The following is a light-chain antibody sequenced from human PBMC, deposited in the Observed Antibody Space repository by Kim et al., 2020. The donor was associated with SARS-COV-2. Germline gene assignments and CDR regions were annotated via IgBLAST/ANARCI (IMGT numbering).Light chain of an antibody. J-gene: IGKJ4*01. CDR2: GAS. V-gene: IGKV3-15*01. CDR3: QQYNDWPLLT. Sequence: IVMTQSPATLSVSPGERVTLSCRASQSVKNNLAWYQQRPGQAPRLLIYGASTRATDISARFSGSGSGTEFTLTIRSLQSEDLAVYYCQQYNDWPLLTLGRGTKLEI. CDR1: QSVKNN.